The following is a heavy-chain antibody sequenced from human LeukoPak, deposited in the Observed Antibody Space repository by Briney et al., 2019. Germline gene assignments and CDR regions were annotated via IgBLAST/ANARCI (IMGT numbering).Heavy chain of an antibody. D-gene: IGHD3-10*01. CDR2: IYYTGIT. Sequence: SETLSLTCTVSGASISNYYWTWIRQPPGKGLEWIGYIYYTGITNYNPSLKSRVTKSLDTSSNQFSLTLNSVTAADTAMYYCARTSRHYYGAGTKLTPWPADMDVWGQGTTVTVSS. CDR1: GASISNYY. CDR3: ARTSRHYYGAGTKLTPWPADMDV. V-gene: IGHV4-59*01. J-gene: IGHJ6*02.